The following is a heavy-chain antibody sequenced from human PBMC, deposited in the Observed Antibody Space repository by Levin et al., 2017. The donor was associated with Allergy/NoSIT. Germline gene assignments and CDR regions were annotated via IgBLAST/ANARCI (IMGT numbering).Heavy chain of an antibody. CDR2: IKSKTDGGTT. V-gene: IGHV3-15*01. D-gene: IGHD3-10*01. J-gene: IGHJ4*02. CDR1: GFTFSNAW. CDR3: TTEIWFGALFDY. Sequence: GESLKISCAASGFTFSNAWMSWVRQAPGKGLEWVGRIKSKTDGGTTDYAAPVKGRFTISRDDSKNTLYLQMNSLKTEDTAVYYCTTEIWFGALFDYWGQGTLVTVSS.